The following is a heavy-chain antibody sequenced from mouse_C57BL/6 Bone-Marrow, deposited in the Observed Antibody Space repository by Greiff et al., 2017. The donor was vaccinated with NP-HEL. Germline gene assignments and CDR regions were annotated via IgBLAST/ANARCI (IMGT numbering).Heavy chain of an antibody. CDR3: ARVPLYYGSSYWYFDV. V-gene: IGHV5-4*03. D-gene: IGHD1-1*01. J-gene: IGHJ1*03. CDR1: GFTFSSYA. Sequence: EVMLVESGGGLVKPGGSLKLSCAASGFTFSSYAMSWVRQTPEKRLEWVATISDGGSYTYYPDNVKGRFTISRDNTKNNLYLLMSHLKSEDTAMYYCARVPLYYGSSYWYFDVWGTGTTVTVSS. CDR2: ISDGGSYT.